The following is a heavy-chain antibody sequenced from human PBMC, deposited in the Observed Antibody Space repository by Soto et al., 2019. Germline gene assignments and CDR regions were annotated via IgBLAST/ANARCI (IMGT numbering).Heavy chain of an antibody. CDR3: ARDSVGSGYYYGAANWFDP. CDR2: MWYDGSNK. J-gene: IGHJ5*02. Sequence: PVGSLRLSCAASGFTFSSYGMHWVRQAPGKGLEWVAVMWYDGSNKYYADSVKGRFTISRDNSKNTLYLQMNSLRAEDTAVYYCARDSVGSGYYYGAANWFDPWGQGTLVTVSS. V-gene: IGHV3-33*01. CDR1: GFTFSSYG. D-gene: IGHD3-22*01.